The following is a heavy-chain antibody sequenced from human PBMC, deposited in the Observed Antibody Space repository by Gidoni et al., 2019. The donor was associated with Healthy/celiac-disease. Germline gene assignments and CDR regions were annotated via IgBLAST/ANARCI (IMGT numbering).Heavy chain of an antibody. D-gene: IGHD6-19*01. CDR2: INHSGST. V-gene: IGHV4-34*01. CDR1: GGSFSGYY. CDR3: ARSYSSGWYTWFDP. Sequence: QVQLQQWGAGLLKPSETLSLTCAVYGGSFSGYYWSWIRQPPGKGLEWLGEINHSGSTNYNPSLKSRVTISVDTSKNQFSLKLSSVTAADTAVYYCARSYSSGWYTWFDPWGQGTLVTVSS. J-gene: IGHJ5*02.